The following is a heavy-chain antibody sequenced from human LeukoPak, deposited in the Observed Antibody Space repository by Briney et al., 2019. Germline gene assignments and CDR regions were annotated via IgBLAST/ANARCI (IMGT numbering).Heavy chain of an antibody. D-gene: IGHD3-22*01. J-gene: IGHJ4*02. CDR3: TTDEGTYYYDSSGYQGTDY. Sequence: PGGSLRLSCAASGFTFSTHAMSWVRQAPGKGLEWVGRIKSRTDGGTTDYAAPVKGRFTISRDDSKNTLYLQMNSLKTEDTAVYYCTTDEGTYYYDSSGYQGTDYWGQGTLVTVSS. V-gene: IGHV3-15*01. CDR1: GFTFSTHA. CDR2: IKSRTDGGTT.